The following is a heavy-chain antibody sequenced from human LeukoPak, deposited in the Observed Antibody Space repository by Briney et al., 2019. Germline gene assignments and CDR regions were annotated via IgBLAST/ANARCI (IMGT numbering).Heavy chain of an antibody. CDR2: INQDGSEK. CDR3: AREPGLGYAFDI. V-gene: IGHV3-7*01. Sequence: GGSLRLSCAVSGFAISSSWMTWVRQVPGKGLEWVANINQDGSEKHYVGSVRGRFTISRDNAKDSLYLQMNSLGAEDTAVYYCAREPGLGYAFDIWGQGTKVTVSS. CDR1: GFAISSSW. J-gene: IGHJ3*02. D-gene: IGHD1-1*01.